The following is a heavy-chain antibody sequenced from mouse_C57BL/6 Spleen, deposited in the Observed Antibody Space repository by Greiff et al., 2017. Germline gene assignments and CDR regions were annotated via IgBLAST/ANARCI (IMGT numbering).Heavy chain of an antibody. V-gene: IGHV2-2*01. CDR3: ARNGRSGYAMDY. J-gene: IGHJ4*01. CDR1: GFSLTSYG. CDR2: IWSGGST. Sequence: QVQLQQSGPGLVQPSQSLSITCTVPGFSLTSYGVHWVRQSPGKGLEWLGVIWSGGSTDYNAAFISRLSISKDNSKSQVFFKMNSLQADNTTIYYCARNGRSGYAMDYRGQGTSGTVSS.